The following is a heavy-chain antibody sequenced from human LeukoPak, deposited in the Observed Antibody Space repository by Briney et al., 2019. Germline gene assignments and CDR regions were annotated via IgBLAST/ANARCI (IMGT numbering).Heavy chain of an antibody. J-gene: IGHJ5*02. Sequence: ASVKVSCKSSGYTFTDYYMHWVRQAPGQGLEWMGWINPKSGVTNYARKFQGRVTMTRDTSISTSYMELSRLRSDDTAVYYCARGSTRDSSGWYGPGKWFDPWGQGTLVTVSS. CDR1: GYTFTDYY. CDR3: ARGSTRDSSGWYGPGKWFDP. D-gene: IGHD6-19*01. V-gene: IGHV1-2*02. CDR2: INPKSGVT.